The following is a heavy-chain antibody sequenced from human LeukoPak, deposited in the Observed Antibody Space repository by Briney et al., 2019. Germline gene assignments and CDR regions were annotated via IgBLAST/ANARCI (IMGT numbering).Heavy chain of an antibody. Sequence: SETLSLTCTVSGGSISSSSYYWGWIRQPPGNGLEWIGSIYYSGSTYYNPSLKSRVTISVDTSKNQFSLKLSSVTAADTAVYYCARDQENESSWWFAFDIWGQGTMVTVSS. CDR2: IYYSGST. CDR1: GGSISSSSYY. V-gene: IGHV4-39*07. J-gene: IGHJ3*02. D-gene: IGHD6-13*01. CDR3: ARDQENESSWWFAFDI.